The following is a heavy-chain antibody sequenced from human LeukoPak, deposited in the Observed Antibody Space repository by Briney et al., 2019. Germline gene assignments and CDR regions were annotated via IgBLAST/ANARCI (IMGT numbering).Heavy chain of an antibody. J-gene: IGHJ4*02. D-gene: IGHD3-22*01. CDR3: ARYYYDSSGSPFDY. Sequence: SETLSLTCTVSGGSISNYYWSWIRQPPGKGLEWIGYIYYSGSTNYNPSLKSRVTISVDTSKNQFSLNLSSVTAADTAVYYCARYYYDSSGSPFDYWGQGTLVTVSS. CDR2: IYYSGST. V-gene: IGHV4-59*01. CDR1: GGSISNYY.